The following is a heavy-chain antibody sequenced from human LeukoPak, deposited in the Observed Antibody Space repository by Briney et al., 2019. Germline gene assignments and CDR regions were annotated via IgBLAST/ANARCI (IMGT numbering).Heavy chain of an antibody. CDR3: ARCRLLWFGDPRNPGYCYYGMDV. CDR2: IYHSGST. J-gene: IGHJ6*04. V-gene: IGHV4-4*02. Sequence: SETLSLTCAVSGGSISSSNWWSWVRQPPGKGLEWIGEIYHSGSTNYIPSLKSRVTISVDKSKNQFSLKLSSVTAADTAVYYCARCRLLWFGDPRNPGYCYYGMDVWGKGTTVTVSS. D-gene: IGHD3-10*01. CDR1: GGSISSSNW.